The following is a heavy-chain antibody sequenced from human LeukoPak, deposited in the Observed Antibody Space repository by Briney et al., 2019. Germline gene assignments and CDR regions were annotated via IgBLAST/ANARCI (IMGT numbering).Heavy chain of an antibody. D-gene: IGHD2-21*02. CDR3: ARGVVTAIVDYFDY. Sequence: PSETLSLTCTVSGGSISSGGYYWSWIRQHPGKGLEWIGYIYYSGSTYYNPSLKSRVTISVDTSKNQFSLKLSSVTAADTAVYYCARGVVTAIVDYFDYWGQGTLVTVSS. V-gene: IGHV4-31*03. CDR2: IYYSGST. CDR1: GGSISSGGYY. J-gene: IGHJ4*02.